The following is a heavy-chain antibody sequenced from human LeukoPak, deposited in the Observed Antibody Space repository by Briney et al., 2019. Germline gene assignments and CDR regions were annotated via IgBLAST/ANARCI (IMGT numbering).Heavy chain of an antibody. CDR3: AREGRSSGYERPYGMDV. CDR2: IYSGGST. Sequence: GGSLRLSCAASGFTVSSNYMSWVRQAPGKGLEWVSAIYSGGSTYYADSVKGRFTISGDNSKNTLFLQMNSLRGVDTAVYYCAREGRSSGYERPYGMDVWGQGTTVTVSS. J-gene: IGHJ6*02. V-gene: IGHV3-53*01. CDR1: GFTVSSNY. D-gene: IGHD5-12*01.